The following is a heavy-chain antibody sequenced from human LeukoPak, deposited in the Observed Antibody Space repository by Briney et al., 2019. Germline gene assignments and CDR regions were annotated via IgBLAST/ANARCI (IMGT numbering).Heavy chain of an antibody. CDR1: GGSFSGYY. J-gene: IGHJ3*02. CDR3: ARRGIVGARGAFDI. D-gene: IGHD1-26*01. Sequence: SETLSLTCAVYGGSFSGYYWSWIHQPPIKELEWIGEINHSGSTNYNPSLKSRVTISVDTSKNQFSLKLSSVTAADTAVYYCARRGIVGARGAFDIWGQGTMVTVSS. CDR2: INHSGST. V-gene: IGHV4-34*01.